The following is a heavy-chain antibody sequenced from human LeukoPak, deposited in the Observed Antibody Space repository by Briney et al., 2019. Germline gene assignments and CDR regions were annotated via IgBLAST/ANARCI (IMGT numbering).Heavy chain of an antibody. CDR2: IQYDGANK. Sequence: GGSLRLSCAASGFTFSNYGMHWVRQAPGKGLEWVAFIQYDGANKYHADSVKGRFTISRVNSKSTLYLLMNSLRAEDTAIYYCAKDRLTLSSFDIWGQGTMVTVSS. D-gene: IGHD1-14*01. CDR3: AKDRLTLSSFDI. V-gene: IGHV3-30*02. J-gene: IGHJ3*02. CDR1: GFTFSNYG.